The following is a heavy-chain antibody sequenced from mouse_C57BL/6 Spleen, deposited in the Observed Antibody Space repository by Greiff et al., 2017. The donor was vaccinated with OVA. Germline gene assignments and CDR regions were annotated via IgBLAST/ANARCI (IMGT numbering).Heavy chain of an antibody. D-gene: IGHD4-1*01. Sequence: LVEPGASVKLSCKASGYTFTEYTIHWVKQRSGQGLEWIGWFYPGSGSIKYNEKFKDKATLTADKSSSTVYMELSRLTSEDSAVYFCARHEGGRLGRYYAMDYWGQGTSVTVSS. CDR2: FYPGSGSI. V-gene: IGHV1-62-2*01. CDR1: GYTFTEYT. CDR3: ARHEGGRLGRYYAMDY. J-gene: IGHJ4*01.